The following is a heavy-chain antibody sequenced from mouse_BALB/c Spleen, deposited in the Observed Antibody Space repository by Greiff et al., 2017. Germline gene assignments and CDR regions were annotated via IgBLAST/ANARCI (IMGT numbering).Heavy chain of an antibody. J-gene: IGHJ2*01. D-gene: IGHD2-3*01. Sequence: LVESGAELVKPGASVKLSCTASGFNIKDTYMHWVKQRPEQGLEWIGRIDPANGNTKYDPKFQGKATITADTSSNTAYLQLSSLTSEDTAVYYCATDGYPFDYWGQGTTLTVSS. CDR1: GFNIKDTY. V-gene: IGHV14-3*02. CDR2: IDPANGNT. CDR3: ATDGYPFDY.